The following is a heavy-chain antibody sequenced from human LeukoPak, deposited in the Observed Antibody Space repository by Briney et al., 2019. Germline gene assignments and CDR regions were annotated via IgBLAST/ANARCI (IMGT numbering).Heavy chain of an antibody. CDR3: AGGGGLDV. Sequence: PGGSLRLSCAASGFTFSSYWMNWARQAPGKGLEWVASINHNGNVNYYVDSVKGRFTISRDNAKNSLYLQMSNLRAEGTAVYFCAGGGGLDVWGQGATVTVSS. CDR2: INHNGNVN. CDR1: GFTFSSYW. J-gene: IGHJ6*02. D-gene: IGHD3-16*01. V-gene: IGHV3-7*03.